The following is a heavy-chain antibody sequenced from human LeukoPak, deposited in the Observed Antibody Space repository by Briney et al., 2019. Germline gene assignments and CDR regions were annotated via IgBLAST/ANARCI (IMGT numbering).Heavy chain of an antibody. J-gene: IGHJ5*02. V-gene: IGHV5-51*01. CDR3: ARGLHGNFFWWFDP. CDR2: IYPGDSNT. D-gene: IGHD1-7*01. CDR1: GNIFTNHW. Sequence: GESLKISCKGSGNIFTNHWIGWVRQMPGKGLEWMGLIYPGDSNTKYSPAFQGQITISADKSISTAYLQWSSLQASDTAIYYCARGLHGNFFWWFDPWGQGTLVTVSS.